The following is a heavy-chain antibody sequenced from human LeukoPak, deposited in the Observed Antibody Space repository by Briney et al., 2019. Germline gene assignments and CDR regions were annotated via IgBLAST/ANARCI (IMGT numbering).Heavy chain of an antibody. CDR3: ARGDMVRGVIIKNWFDP. CDR2: INPNSGGT. Sequence: ASVKVSCKASGYTFTGYYMHWVRQAPGQGLEWMGWINPNSGGTNYAQKFQGRVTMTRDTSISTAYMELSRLRSDDTAVYYCARGDMVRGVIIKNWFDPWGQGTLVTVSS. J-gene: IGHJ5*02. V-gene: IGHV1-2*02. CDR1: GYTFTGYY. D-gene: IGHD3-10*01.